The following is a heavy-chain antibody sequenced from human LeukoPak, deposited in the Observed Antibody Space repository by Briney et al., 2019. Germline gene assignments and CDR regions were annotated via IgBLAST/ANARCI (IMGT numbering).Heavy chain of an antibody. CDR2: IYSGGDT. J-gene: IGHJ4*02. Sequence: GGSLRLSCEASGFSVSNTYMSWVRQAPGKGLEWVSVIYSGGDTYYADAVKGRFTISRDSFSNTLYLQMNSLRAEDTAVYYCARGTIIAHWGQGTLVTVSS. D-gene: IGHD2-21*01. V-gene: IGHV3-53*01. CDR3: ARGTIIAH. CDR1: GFSVSNTY.